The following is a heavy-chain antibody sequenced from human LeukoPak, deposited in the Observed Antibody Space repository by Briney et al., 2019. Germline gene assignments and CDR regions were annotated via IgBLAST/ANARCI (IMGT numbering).Heavy chain of an antibody. CDR2: IRYDGSNK. CDR1: GFTFSSYG. V-gene: IGHV3-30*02. CDR3: ARLQTGRGIAVAGLDY. D-gene: IGHD6-19*01. Sequence: SGGSLRLSCAASGFTFSSYGMHWVRQAPGKGLEWVAFIRYDGSNKYYADSVKGRFTISRDNSKNTLYLQMNSLRAEDTAVYYCARLQTGRGIAVAGLDYWGQGTLVTVSS. J-gene: IGHJ4*02.